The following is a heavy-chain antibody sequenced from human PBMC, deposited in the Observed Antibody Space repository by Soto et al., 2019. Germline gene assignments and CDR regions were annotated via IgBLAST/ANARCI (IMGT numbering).Heavy chain of an antibody. D-gene: IGHD2-2*02. J-gene: IGHJ6*02. CDR1: GFTFSNYS. CDR2: ISSRSDI. V-gene: IGHV3-21*01. Sequence: GGSLRLSCVGSGFTFSNYSINWVRQAPGKGLEWVSSISSRSDIYCADSVKGRFTISRDNAKNSVSLQMNSLRAEDTAVYYCAREYTAWPLAYGLDVWGQGTTVTVSS. CDR3: AREYTAWPLAYGLDV.